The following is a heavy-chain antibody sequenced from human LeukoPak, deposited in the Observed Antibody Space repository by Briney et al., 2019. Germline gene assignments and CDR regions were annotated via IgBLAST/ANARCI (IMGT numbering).Heavy chain of an antibody. CDR1: GFTFSSYA. CDR3: ARAGFCSSTSCYGNDY. Sequence: PGGSLRLSCSASGFTFSSYAMHWVRQAPGKGLEYVSAISSNGGSTYYADSVKGRFTISRDNSKNTLYLQMSSLRAEDTAVYYCARAGFCSSTSCYGNDYWGQGTLVTVSS. J-gene: IGHJ4*02. V-gene: IGHV3-64D*06. CDR2: ISSNGGST. D-gene: IGHD2-2*01.